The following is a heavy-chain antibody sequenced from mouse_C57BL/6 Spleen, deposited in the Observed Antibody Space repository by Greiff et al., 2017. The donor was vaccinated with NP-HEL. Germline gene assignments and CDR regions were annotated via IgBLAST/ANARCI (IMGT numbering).Heavy chain of an antibody. CDR2: INPSSGYT. Sequence: QVQLQQSGAELARPGASVKMSCKASGYTFTSYTMHWVKQRPGQGLEWIGYINPSSGYTKYNQKFKDKATLTADKSSSTAYMQLSSLTSEDSAVYYWAREGAVVSMDYWGQGTSVTVSS. D-gene: IGHD1-1*01. CDR1: GYTFTSYT. J-gene: IGHJ4*01. CDR3: AREGAVVSMDY. V-gene: IGHV1-4*01.